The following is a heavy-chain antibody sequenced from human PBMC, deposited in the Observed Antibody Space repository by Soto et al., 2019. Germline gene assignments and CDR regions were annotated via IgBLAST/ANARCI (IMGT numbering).Heavy chain of an antibody. D-gene: IGHD3-10*01. J-gene: IGHJ4*02. CDR2: IYWDDDK. CDR1: GFSINSGAVG. CDR3: AHRRELFFDY. V-gene: IGHV2-5*02. Sequence: QITLKESGPPLVKPTQTLTLTCTFSGFSINSGAVGVGWIRQPPGEAPELLALIYWDDDKRYSASLKSRLTITKDTSKNQVVLTMTNMDPADTGTYYCAHRRELFFDYRGRGTLVTVSS.